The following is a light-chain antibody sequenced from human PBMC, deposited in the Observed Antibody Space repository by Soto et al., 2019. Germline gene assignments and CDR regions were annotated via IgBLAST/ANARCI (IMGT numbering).Light chain of an antibody. CDR2: DAS. Sequence: EIVLTQSPATLSLSPGDRATLSCRASQSVSSYLAWYKQKPGQAPRLLIYDASNRATGIPARFSGSGSGTDFTLTISSLEPEDFAVYYCQQRSNWPRWTFGQATNVEMK. J-gene: IGKJ1*01. V-gene: IGKV3-11*01. CDR1: QSVSSY. CDR3: QQRSNWPRWT.